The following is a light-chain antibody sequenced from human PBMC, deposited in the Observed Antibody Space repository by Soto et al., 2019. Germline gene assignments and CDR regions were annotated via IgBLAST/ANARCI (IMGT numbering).Light chain of an antibody. CDR3: QQAYSFPYT. V-gene: IGKV1-12*01. CDR2: GAS. J-gene: IGKJ2*01. Sequence: DIQMTQSPSSVSASVGDRVTITCRASQGISSLLAWYQQRPGKAPKLLISGASRLQSGVPSRFSGSGSGTDFTLTINSLQPEDFATYYCQQAYSFPYTFGQGTKMEIK. CDR1: QGISSL.